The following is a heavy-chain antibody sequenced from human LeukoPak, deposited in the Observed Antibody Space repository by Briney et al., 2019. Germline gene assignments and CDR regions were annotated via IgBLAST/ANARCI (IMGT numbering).Heavy chain of an antibody. D-gene: IGHD6-19*01. CDR2: IDSSSSYI. V-gene: IGHV3-21*06. J-gene: IGHJ4*02. CDR3: ARDDYSGWFVN. CDR1: GFTFSSYS. Sequence: GGSLRLSCAASGFTFSSYSMNWVRQAPGKGLEWVSFIDSSSSYIYYADSVKGRFTISRDNAKNSLYLQMNSLRAEDTAVYYYARDDYSGWFVNWGQGTLVTVSS.